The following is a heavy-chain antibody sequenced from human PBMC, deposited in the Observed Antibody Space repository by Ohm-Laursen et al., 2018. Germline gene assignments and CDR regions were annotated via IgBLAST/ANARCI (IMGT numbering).Heavy chain of an antibody. Sequence: GTLSLTCTVSGDSISGRYWSWIRQPPGKGLEWIGNIDDNGNTNYNPSLQSRVTISINTSRNQFSLKPTSVTAADTAVYFCARDRSGYGIMDSWGQGILVTVSS. D-gene: IGHD5-12*01. J-gene: IGHJ4*02. V-gene: IGHV4-59*11. CDR1: GDSISGRY. CDR2: IDDNGNT. CDR3: ARDRSGYGIMDS.